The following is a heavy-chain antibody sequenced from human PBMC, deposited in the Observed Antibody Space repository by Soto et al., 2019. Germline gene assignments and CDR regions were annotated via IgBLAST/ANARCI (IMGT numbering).Heavy chain of an antibody. Sequence: EVQLVESGGGLVQPGGSLRLSCAASGFTFSSYEMNWVRQAPGKGLEWVSYISSSGSTIYYADSVKGRFTISRDNAKNSLYLQMNSLRAEDTAVYYCAREPHNWDRGLEFDYWGQGTLVTVSS. V-gene: IGHV3-48*03. D-gene: IGHD1-20*01. CDR3: AREPHNWDRGLEFDY. J-gene: IGHJ4*02. CDR1: GFTFSSYE. CDR2: ISSSGSTI.